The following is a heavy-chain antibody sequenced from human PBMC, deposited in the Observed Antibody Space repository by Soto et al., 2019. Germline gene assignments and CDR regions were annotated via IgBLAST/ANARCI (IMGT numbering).Heavy chain of an antibody. V-gene: IGHV3-23*01. D-gene: IGHD3-22*01. J-gene: IGHJ4*02. Sequence: GSLRLSCAASGFTFSSYAMSWVRQAPGKGLEWVSAISGSGGSTYYADSVKGRFTISRDNSKNTLYLQMNSLRAEDTAVYYCAKDSGRVTMIVVVTIDYWGQGTLVTVSS. CDR2: ISGSGGST. CDR3: AKDSGRVTMIVVVTIDY. CDR1: GFTFSSYA.